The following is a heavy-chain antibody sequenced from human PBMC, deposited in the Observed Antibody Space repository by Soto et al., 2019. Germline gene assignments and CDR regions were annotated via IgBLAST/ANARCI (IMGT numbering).Heavy chain of an antibody. Sequence: SETLSLTCAVSGYSISSGYYWGWLRQPPGKRLEWIGSIYHGGSTYYNPSLNSRVTLSIDMTNNHVSLILDSVTAADTAVYYCAKFNSGSSGYYYHEYFQHWGQGTLVTVSS. CDR1: GYSISSGYY. D-gene: IGHD3-22*01. CDR3: AKFNSGSSGYYYHEYFQH. CDR2: IYHGGST. V-gene: IGHV4-38-2*01. J-gene: IGHJ1*01.